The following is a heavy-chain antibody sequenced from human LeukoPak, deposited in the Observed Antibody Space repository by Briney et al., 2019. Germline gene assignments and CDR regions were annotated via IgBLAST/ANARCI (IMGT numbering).Heavy chain of an antibody. CDR3: AKVGEDTAMVPSIFY. J-gene: IGHJ4*02. V-gene: IGHV3-23*01. D-gene: IGHD5-18*01. CDR1: GFTFSSYA. Sequence: GGSLRLSCAASGFTFSSYAMSWVRQAPGKGLEWVSAISGGGGSTYYAEPVKGRFTISRDNSKNTLYLQMNSLRAEDTAVYYCAKVGEDTAMVPSIFYWGQGTLVTVSS. CDR2: ISGGGGST.